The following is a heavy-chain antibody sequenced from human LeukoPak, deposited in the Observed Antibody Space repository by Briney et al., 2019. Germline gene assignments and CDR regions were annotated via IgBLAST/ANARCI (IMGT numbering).Heavy chain of an antibody. V-gene: IGHV5-51*01. J-gene: IGHJ6*03. CDR3: ARHLVVSTRTSLXXXMXX. Sequence: GGSLRLSCKSSGYSFTNYWIGWVRQMPGKGLEWMGIIYPGDSDTRYSPSFQGQVTISVDKSISTAYLQWSSLKASDTAMYYCARHLVVSTRTSLXXXMXXXGXXXTV. CDR1: GYSFTNYW. CDR2: IYPGDSDT. D-gene: IGHD2-15*01.